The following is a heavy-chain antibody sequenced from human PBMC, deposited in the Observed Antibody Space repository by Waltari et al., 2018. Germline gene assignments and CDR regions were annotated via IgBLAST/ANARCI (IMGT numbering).Heavy chain of an antibody. V-gene: IGHV4-39*01. CDR3: ARRWWEGQRRGEVWFDP. J-gene: IGHJ5*02. CDR1: GGSISSSSYY. D-gene: IGHD1-26*01. CDR2: IYYSGST. Sequence: QLQLQESGPGLVKPSETLSLTCTVSGGSISSSSYYWGWLRQPPGKGLEWIGSIYYSGSTYYNPTLKSRVTRSVDTSKNQFYLKLSSVTAADTAVYYCARRWWEGQRRGEVWFDPWGQGTLVTVSS.